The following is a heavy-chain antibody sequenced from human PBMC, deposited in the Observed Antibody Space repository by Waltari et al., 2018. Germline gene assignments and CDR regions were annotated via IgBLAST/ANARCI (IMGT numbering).Heavy chain of an antibody. Sequence: QVQLVQSGAEVKKPGSSVRVSCKASGGTFSSYAISWVRQAPGQGLEWMGGIIPIFGTANYAQKFQGRVTITADESTSTAYMELSSLRSEDTAVYYCARSRITMVRGANDAFDIWGQGTMVTVSS. J-gene: IGHJ3*02. CDR1: GGTFSSYA. CDR3: ARSRITMVRGANDAFDI. D-gene: IGHD3-10*01. CDR2: IIPIFGTA. V-gene: IGHV1-69*12.